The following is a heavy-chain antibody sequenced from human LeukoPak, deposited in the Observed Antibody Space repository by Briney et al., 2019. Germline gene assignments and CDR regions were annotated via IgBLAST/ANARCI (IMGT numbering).Heavy chain of an antibody. Sequence: PSETLSLTCTVSGGSISTYYWSWIRQPPGKGLEWIGEIYHSGSTNYNPSLKSRVTISVDKSKNQFSLKLSSVTAADTAVYYCARCAAAGFYYFDYWGQGTLVTVSS. CDR3: ARCAAAGFYYFDY. J-gene: IGHJ4*02. V-gene: IGHV4-59*12. CDR1: GGSISTYY. CDR2: IYHSGST. D-gene: IGHD6-13*01.